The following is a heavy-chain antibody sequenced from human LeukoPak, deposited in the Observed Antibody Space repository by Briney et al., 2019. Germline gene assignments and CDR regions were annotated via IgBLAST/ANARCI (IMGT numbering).Heavy chain of an antibody. CDR3: ASGTIPMRIYYYYYYMDV. Sequence: ASVKVSCKASGGTFSSYAISWVRQAPGQGLEWMGGIIPIFGTANYAQKFQGRVTITADKSTSTAYMELSSLRSEDTAVYYCASGTIPMRIYYYYYYMDVWGKGTTVTVSS. CDR2: IIPIFGTA. V-gene: IGHV1-69*06. CDR1: GGTFSSYA. J-gene: IGHJ6*03. D-gene: IGHD1-26*01.